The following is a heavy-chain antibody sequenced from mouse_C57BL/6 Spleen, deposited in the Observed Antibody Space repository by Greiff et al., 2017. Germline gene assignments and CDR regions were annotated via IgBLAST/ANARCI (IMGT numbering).Heavy chain of an antibody. V-gene: IGHV1-15*01. Sequence: QVQLKQSGAELVRPGASVTLSCKASGYTFTDYEMHWVKQTPVHGLEWIGAIDPETGGTAYNQKFKGKAILTADKSSSTAYMELRSLTSEDSAVYYCTREGIYYYGSSYSAWFAYWGQGTLVTVSA. D-gene: IGHD1-1*01. J-gene: IGHJ3*01. CDR3: TREGIYYYGSSYSAWFAY. CDR2: IDPETGGT. CDR1: GYTFTDYE.